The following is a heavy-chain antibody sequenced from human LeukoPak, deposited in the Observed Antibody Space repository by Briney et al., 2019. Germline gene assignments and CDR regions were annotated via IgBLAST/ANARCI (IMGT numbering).Heavy chain of an antibody. CDR2: IYYNGRT. Sequence: SETLSLTCTVSGGSISSYYWSWIRQPPGKGLEWVGYIYYNGRTTYNPSLSSRVTIPVEMSKNQFSLKLSSVSAADTAIYYCARHGGTVAVNDAFDVWGQGTVVTVSS. J-gene: IGHJ3*01. D-gene: IGHD1-1*01. CDR1: GGSISSYY. CDR3: ARHGGTVAVNDAFDV. V-gene: IGHV4-59*08.